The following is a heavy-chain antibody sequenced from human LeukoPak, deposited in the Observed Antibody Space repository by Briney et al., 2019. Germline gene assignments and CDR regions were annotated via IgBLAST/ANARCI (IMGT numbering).Heavy chain of an antibody. J-gene: IGHJ3*02. D-gene: IGHD6-19*01. CDR1: GFTFSSYA. V-gene: IGHV3-23*01. CDR3: AKDRSGWYHSDDAFDI. CDR2: ISGSGGST. Sequence: PGGSLRLSCAASGFTFSSYAMSWVRQAPGKGLEWVSAISGSGGSTYYADSVKGRFTISRDNSKNTLYLQMNSLRAEGTAVYYCAKDRSGWYHSDDAFDIWGQGTMVTVSS.